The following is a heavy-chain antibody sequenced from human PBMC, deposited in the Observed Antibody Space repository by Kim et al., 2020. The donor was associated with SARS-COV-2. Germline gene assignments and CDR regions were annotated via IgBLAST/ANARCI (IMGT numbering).Heavy chain of an antibody. V-gene: IGHV4-34*01. J-gene: IGHJ4*02. D-gene: IGHD6-13*01. CDR3: ARGPTIAAAHYFDY. Sequence: NPSLKSRVTISVDTSKNQFSLKLSSVTAADTAVYYCARGPTIAAAHYFDYWGQGTLVTVSS.